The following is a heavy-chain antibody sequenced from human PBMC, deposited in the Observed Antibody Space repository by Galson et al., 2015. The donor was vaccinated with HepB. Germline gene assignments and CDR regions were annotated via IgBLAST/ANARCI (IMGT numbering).Heavy chain of an antibody. Sequence: SLRLSCAASGFTFSNYGMHWVRQAPGKGLEWVAVISYDGSYKYYGDSVKGRFTISRDNSKDTLHLQMNSLRAEDTAVFYCVKGYTKLYYGSGSYYNVFDYWGQGILVTVSS. D-gene: IGHD3-10*01. CDR3: VKGYTKLYYGSGSYYNVFDY. CDR1: GFTFSNYG. CDR2: ISYDGSYK. J-gene: IGHJ4*02. V-gene: IGHV3-30*18.